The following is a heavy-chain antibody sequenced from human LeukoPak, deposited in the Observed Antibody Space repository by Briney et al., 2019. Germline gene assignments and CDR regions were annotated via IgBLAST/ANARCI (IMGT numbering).Heavy chain of an antibody. D-gene: IGHD3-10*01. J-gene: IGHJ4*02. CDR3: ARREGRTYYYGSGSYSTRFDY. CDR1: GGSFSGYY. Sequence: PSETLSLTCAVYGGSFSGYYWSWLRQPPGKGLEWIGEINHSGSTNYNPSLKSRVTISVDTSKNQFSLKLSSVTAADTAVYYCARREGRTYYYGSGSYSTRFDYWGQGTLVTVSS. V-gene: IGHV4-34*01. CDR2: INHSGST.